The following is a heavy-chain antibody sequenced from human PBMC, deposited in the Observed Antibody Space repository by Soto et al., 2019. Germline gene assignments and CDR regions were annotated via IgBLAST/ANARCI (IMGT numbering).Heavy chain of an antibody. CDR1: GFTVSSYG. Sequence: PGGSLRLSCAASGFTVSSYGMHWVRQAPGKGLEWVAVISYDGSNKYYADSVKGRFTISRDNSKNTLYLQMNSLRAEDTAVYYCAKDSRYCSGGSCYHDFHDYMDVSGKGTTVIGSS. CDR2: ISYDGSNK. V-gene: IGHV3-30*18. CDR3: AKDSRYCSGGSCYHDFHDYMDV. D-gene: IGHD2-15*01. J-gene: IGHJ6*03.